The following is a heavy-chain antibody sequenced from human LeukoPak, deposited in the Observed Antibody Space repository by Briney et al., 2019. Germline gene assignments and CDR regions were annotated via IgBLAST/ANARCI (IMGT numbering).Heavy chain of an antibody. D-gene: IGHD3-10*01. CDR2: IKQDGSEK. V-gene: IGHV3-7*01. J-gene: IGHJ5*02. CDR1: GFTFSTYW. Sequence: VGSLRLSCAASGFTFSTYWMTWVRQAPGKGLEWVANIKQDGSEKFYVDSVTGRFTISRDNAKNSLYLQMDSLRAEDTAVYYCARDHYHGVGWFDPWGQGTLVTVSS. CDR3: ARDHYHGVGWFDP.